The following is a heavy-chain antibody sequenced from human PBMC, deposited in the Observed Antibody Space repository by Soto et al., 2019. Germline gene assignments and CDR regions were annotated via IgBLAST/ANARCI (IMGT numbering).Heavy chain of an antibody. J-gene: IGHJ4*02. CDR1: GGSISSSSYY. Sequence: PSETLSLTCTASGGSISSSSYYWGWIRQPPGKGLEWIGSIYYSGSTYYNPSLKSRVTISVDTSKNQFSLKLSSVTAADTAVYYCARHGGIVVVVAATRYFDYWGQGTLVTVSS. V-gene: IGHV4-39*01. CDR2: IYYSGST. D-gene: IGHD2-15*01. CDR3: ARHGGIVVVVAATRYFDY.